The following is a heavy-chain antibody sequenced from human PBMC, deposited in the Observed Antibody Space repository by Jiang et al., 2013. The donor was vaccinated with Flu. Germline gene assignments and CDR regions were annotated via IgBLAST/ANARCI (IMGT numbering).Heavy chain of an antibody. V-gene: IGHV4-4*02. J-gene: IGHJ4*02. CDR3: ARGSGGDYVGYYFDY. CDR1: GDSIISSNW. Sequence: LLKPSETLSLTCAVSGDSIISSNWWSWVRQPPGKGLEWIGEIYHIGTTRYNPSLKSRVTISIDKPKNQVSLKMRYVTAADTAVYFCARGSGGDYVGYYFDYWAREPWSPSPQ. CDR2: IYHIGTT. D-gene: IGHD2-21*02.